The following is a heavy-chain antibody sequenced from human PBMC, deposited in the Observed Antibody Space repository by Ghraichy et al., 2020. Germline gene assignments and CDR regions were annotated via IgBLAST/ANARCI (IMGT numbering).Heavy chain of an antibody. CDR2: ISGSGGST. CDR3: AKDKGGSGSYYSYFVY. CDR1: GFTFSSYA. Sequence: GGSLRLSCAASGFTFSSYAMSWVRQAPGKGLEWVSAISGSGGSTYYADSVKGRFTISRDNSKNTLYLQMNSLRAEDTAVYYCAKDKGGSGSYYSYFVYWGQGTLVTVSS. V-gene: IGHV3-23*01. D-gene: IGHD3-10*01. J-gene: IGHJ4*02.